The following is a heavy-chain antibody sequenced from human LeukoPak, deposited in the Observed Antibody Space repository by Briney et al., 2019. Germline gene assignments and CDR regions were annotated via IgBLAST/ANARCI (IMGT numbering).Heavy chain of an antibody. Sequence: SVKVSCKASGGTFSSYAISWVRQAPGHGLESMGGIIPIFGTANYAQKFQGRVTITTDESTSTAYMELSSLRSEDTAVYYCARTSGELNDAFDIWGQGTMVTVSS. CDR3: ARTSGELNDAFDI. V-gene: IGHV1-69*05. D-gene: IGHD3-16*01. CDR2: IIPIFGTA. CDR1: GGTFSSYA. J-gene: IGHJ3*02.